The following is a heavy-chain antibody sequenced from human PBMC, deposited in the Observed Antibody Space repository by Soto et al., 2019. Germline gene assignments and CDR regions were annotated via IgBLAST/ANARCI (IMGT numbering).Heavy chain of an antibody. CDR2: ISSSAGTI. D-gene: IGHD6-13*01. V-gene: IGHV3-11*01. J-gene: IGHJ4*02. CDR3: ARDVYSSKNEFDY. Sequence: PGGSLRLSCAASGFTFSDYYMSWIRQAPGKGLEWVSYISSSAGTISYADSVKGRFTISRDNAKKSLYLQMNSLRAEDTAVYYCARDVYSSKNEFDYWGQGILVTVSS. CDR1: GFTFSDYY.